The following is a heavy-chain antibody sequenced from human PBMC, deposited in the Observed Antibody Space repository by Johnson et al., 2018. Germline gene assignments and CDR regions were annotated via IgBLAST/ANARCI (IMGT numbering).Heavy chain of an antibody. CDR2: ISSSGVMI. D-gene: IGHD3-3*01. Sequence: VQLLESGGGLVKPGGSLRLSCAASGFTFSDHYMSWIRQAPGKGLEWVAYISSSGVMIYYADSVMGRFTISRDNAKNSLYLEMNSLRVEDTAVYYCARTQVFTIFGVNIPDYYYYGMDVWGQGTTVTVSS. J-gene: IGHJ6*02. V-gene: IGHV3-11*01. CDR3: ARTQVFTIFGVNIPDYYYYGMDV. CDR1: GFTFSDHY.